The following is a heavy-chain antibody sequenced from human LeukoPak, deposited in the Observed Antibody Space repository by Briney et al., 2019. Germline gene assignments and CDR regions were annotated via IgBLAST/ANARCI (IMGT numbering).Heavy chain of an antibody. CDR3: ARDDYGDYQSPSGAFDI. CDR2: IYHSGST. D-gene: IGHD4-17*01. V-gene: IGHV4-30-2*01. CDR1: GGSISSGGYY. J-gene: IGHJ3*02. Sequence: PSQTLSLTCTVSGGSISSGGYYWSWIRQPPEKGLEWIVYIYHSGSTYYNPSLKSRVTISVDRSKNQFSLKLSSVTAADTAVYYCARDDYGDYQSPSGAFDIWGQGTMVTVSS.